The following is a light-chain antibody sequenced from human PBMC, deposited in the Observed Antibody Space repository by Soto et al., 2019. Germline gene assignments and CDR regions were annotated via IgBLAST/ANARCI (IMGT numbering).Light chain of an antibody. V-gene: IGLV1-44*01. CDR3: AAWDVSFVV. CDR2: SDN. Sequence: QSVLTQPHSASGTPGQRVTISCSGSRSSIGTNTVTWYQQLPGTAPKLLIYSDNQRPSGVPDRFSGSKSGTSASLAISALQSDDEAAYYCAAWDVSFVVFGGGTQLTVL. CDR1: RSSIGTNT. J-gene: IGLJ2*01.